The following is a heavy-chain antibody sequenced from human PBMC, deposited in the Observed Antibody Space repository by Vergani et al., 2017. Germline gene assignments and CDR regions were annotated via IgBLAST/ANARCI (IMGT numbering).Heavy chain of an antibody. D-gene: IGHD4-17*01. V-gene: IGHV3-11*01. J-gene: IGHJ5*02. Sequence: QVQLVESGGGLVKPGGSLRLSCAASGFSFSDHYMTWIRQAPGKGLEWVSYISNSGNTIEYADSVKGRFSISRDNAKNTLYLQMNSLRAEDTAVYYCACPTTVTTPWGQGTLVTVSS. CDR1: GFSFSDHY. CDR3: ACPTTVTTP. CDR2: ISNSGNTI.